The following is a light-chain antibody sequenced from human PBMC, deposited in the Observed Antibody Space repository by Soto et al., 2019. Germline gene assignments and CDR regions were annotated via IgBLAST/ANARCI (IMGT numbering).Light chain of an antibody. Sequence: QSVLTQPASVSGSPGQSITISCTGTSSDVGGYNLVSWYQQYPDKAPKLMIFDVNTRPSGVPNRFSGSKSGNTASLTISGLQAEDEADYYCSSYKSSSTLPYVFGTGTKLTVL. CDR1: SSDVGGYNL. V-gene: IGLV2-14*01. J-gene: IGLJ1*01. CDR2: DVN. CDR3: SSYKSSSTLPYV.